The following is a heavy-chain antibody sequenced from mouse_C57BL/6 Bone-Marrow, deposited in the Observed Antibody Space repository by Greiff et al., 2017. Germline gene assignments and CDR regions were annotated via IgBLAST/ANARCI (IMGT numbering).Heavy chain of an antibody. V-gene: IGHV14-4*01. D-gene: IGHD1-1*01. J-gene: IGHJ3*01. CDR3: TTLLHGSSSEGFAY. CDR2: IDPENGDS. Sequence: VQLQQSGAELVRPGASVKLSCTASGFTFNDVYMHWVKQRPEQGLEWIGWIDPENGDSEYASKFQGKGAITADTSSNTAYLQLSSLTSEDSAAYYCTTLLHGSSSEGFAYWGQGTLVTVSA. CDR1: GFTFNDVY.